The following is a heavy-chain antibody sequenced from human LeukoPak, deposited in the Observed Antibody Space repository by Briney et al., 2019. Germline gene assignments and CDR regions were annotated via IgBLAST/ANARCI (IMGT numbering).Heavy chain of an antibody. CDR1: GYTLTELS. CDR3: ARGGIAAAGVVGHFDY. V-gene: IGHV1-24*01. CDR2: FDPEDGET. Sequence: ASVKVSCKVSGYTLTELSMHWVRQAPGKGLEWMGGFDPEDGETIYAQKFQGRVTMTEDTSTDTAYMELSSLRSEDTAVYYCARGGIAAAGVVGHFDYWGQGTLVTVSS. J-gene: IGHJ4*02. D-gene: IGHD6-13*01.